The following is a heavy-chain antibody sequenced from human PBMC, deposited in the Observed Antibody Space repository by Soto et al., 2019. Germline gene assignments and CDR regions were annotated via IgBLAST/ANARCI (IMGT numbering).Heavy chain of an antibody. CDR3: GTGHRTSVAHYYGMVV. CDR2: IWYDGSNE. J-gene: IGHJ6*02. CDR1: GFTFSSHG. V-gene: IGHV3-33*01. D-gene: IGHD2-2*01. Sequence: QVQLVESGGGVVQPGRSLRLSCAASGFTFSSHGMHWVRQTPGKGLEWVAVIWYDGSNEYYADSVKGRFTISRDNSKNTLYLQLTSRLAADPAVYYWGTGHRTSVAHYYGMVVWGQVPTVSVSS.